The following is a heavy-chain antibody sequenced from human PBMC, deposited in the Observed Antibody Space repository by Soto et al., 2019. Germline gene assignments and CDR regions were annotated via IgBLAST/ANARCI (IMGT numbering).Heavy chain of an antibody. CDR3: ARYGGRTFSEPQFDY. Sequence: PGESLRIRCKVSGYDFYGFWIVWVRQMAGKGLEWMGTIYPDDSKIRYSPSFQGQVTISADKSISTAYLQWNSLKASDTAMYYCARYGGRTFSEPQFDYWGQGTLVTVSS. V-gene: IGHV5-51*01. J-gene: IGHJ4*02. D-gene: IGHD2-15*01. CDR2: IYPDDSKI. CDR1: GYDFYGFW.